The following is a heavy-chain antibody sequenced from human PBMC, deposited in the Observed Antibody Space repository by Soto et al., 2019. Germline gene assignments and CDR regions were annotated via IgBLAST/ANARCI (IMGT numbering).Heavy chain of an antibody. J-gene: IGHJ6*02. D-gene: IGHD6-13*01. Sequence: GGSLRLSCAASGFTFSSYGLHCVRQAPGKGLEWLAVILYDASNKNYADSVKGRFTISRDISENTLYLQMNRRRAEDTAVYYCAKERYSSFCMDVWGQGTTVTLSS. CDR1: GFTFSSYG. CDR2: ILYDASNK. V-gene: IGHV3-30*18. CDR3: AKERYSSFCMDV.